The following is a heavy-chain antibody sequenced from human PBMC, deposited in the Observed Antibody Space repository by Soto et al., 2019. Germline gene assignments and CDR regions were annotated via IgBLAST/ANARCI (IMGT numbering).Heavy chain of an antibody. CDR3: ARDGFSSGWYAYYYYGMDV. V-gene: IGHV4-34*01. CDR2: INHSGST. CDR1: GGSFIGYY. J-gene: IGHJ6*02. D-gene: IGHD6-19*01. Sequence: SETLSLTCAVYGGSFIGYYWSWIRQPPGKGLEWIGEINHSGSTNYNPSLKSRVTISVDTSKNQFSLKLSSVTAADTAVYYCARDGFSSGWYAYYYYGMDVWGQGTTVTVSS.